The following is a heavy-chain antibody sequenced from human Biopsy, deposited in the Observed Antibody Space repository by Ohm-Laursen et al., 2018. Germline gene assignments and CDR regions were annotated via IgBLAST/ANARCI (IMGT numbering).Heavy chain of an antibody. CDR2: ISYTGYT. D-gene: IGHD4-23*01. CDR1: GGSFTGHY. J-gene: IGHJ4*02. CDR3: ARGSNDFGGLYFPR. V-gene: IGHV4-59*11. Sequence: SQTLSLTCTVSGGSFTGHYWSWIRQPPGKGLEWIGHISYTGYTSYSASLESRVTISVDTSRNHFSLRLSSLTAADTAVYYCARGSNDFGGLYFPRWGQGTLLTVSS.